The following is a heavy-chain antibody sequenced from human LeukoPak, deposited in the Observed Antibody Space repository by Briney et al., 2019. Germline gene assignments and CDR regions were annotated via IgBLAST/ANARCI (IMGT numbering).Heavy chain of an antibody. J-gene: IGHJ4*02. V-gene: IGHV5-51*01. Sequence: GESLKISCQGSGYRFTSYWIGWVRQMPGKGLEWVGIIYPGDSDTRYSPSFQGQVNISADKSISTAYLQWSSLKASDTAMYYCARHKGVVGACLFDYWGQGTLVTVSS. CDR3: ARHKGVVGACLFDY. D-gene: IGHD1-26*01. CDR1: GYRFTSYW. CDR2: IYPGDSDT.